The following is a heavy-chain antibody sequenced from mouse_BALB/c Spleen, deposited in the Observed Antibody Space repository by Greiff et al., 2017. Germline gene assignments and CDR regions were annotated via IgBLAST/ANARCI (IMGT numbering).Heavy chain of an antibody. V-gene: IGHV3-8*02. CDR3: ARYGEYDGYAMDY. CDR2: ISYSGST. J-gene: IGHJ4*01. CDR1: GDSITSGY. Sequence: VQLKESGPSLVKPSQTLSLTCSVTGDSITSGYWNWIRKFPGNKLEYMGYISYSGSTYYNPSLKSRISITRDTSKNQYYLQLNSVTTEDTATYFCARYGEYDGYAMDYWGQGTSVTVSS. D-gene: IGHD2-13*01.